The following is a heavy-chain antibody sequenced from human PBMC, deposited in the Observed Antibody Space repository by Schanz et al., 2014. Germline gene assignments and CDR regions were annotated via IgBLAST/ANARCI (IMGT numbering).Heavy chain of an antibody. J-gene: IGHJ4*02. Sequence: EVQLVESGGGLIQPGGSLRLSCAVSGFTVSTNYMSWVRQAPGKGLEWVANIEPDGSEKYYVDSVKGRFTISRDNAKNLLYLQMSSLRAEDTAMYYCARAGGLPGTSRGLFDYWGQGALVTVSS. CDR1: GFTVSTNY. D-gene: IGHD1-7*01. V-gene: IGHV3-7*01. CDR3: ARAGGLPGTSRGLFDY. CDR2: IEPDGSEK.